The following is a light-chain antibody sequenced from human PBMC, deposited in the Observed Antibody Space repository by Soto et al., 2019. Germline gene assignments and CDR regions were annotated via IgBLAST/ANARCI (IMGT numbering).Light chain of an antibody. CDR3: SSYTSSSTPP. J-gene: IGLJ1*01. CDR2: EVS. CDR1: SSDVGGYNY. V-gene: IGLV2-14*01. Sequence: QSALPQPASVSGSPGQSITISCTGTSSDVGGYNYVSWYQQHPGKAPKLMIYEVSNRPSGVSNRFSGSKSGNTASLTISGLQAEDEADYYCSSYTSSSTPPFGTGTKV.